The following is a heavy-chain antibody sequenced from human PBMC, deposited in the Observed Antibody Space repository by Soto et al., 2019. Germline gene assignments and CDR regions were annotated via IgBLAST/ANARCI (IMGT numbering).Heavy chain of an antibody. D-gene: IGHD3-16*01. V-gene: IGHV1-3*01. CDR2: INAGNGNT. CDR3: ARVGVRNAAPRRYGMDV. J-gene: IGHJ6*02. Sequence: GASVKVSCTASGYTFTSYAMHWVRQAPGQRLEWMGWINAGNGNTKYSQKFQGRVTITADESTSTAYMELNSLTSEDTAVYYSARVGVRNAAPRRYGMDVWGQGTTVTVSS. CDR1: GYTFTSYA.